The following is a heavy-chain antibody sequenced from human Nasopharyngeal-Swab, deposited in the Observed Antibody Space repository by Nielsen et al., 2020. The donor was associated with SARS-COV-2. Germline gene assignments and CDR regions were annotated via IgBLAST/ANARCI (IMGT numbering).Heavy chain of an antibody. Sequence: SETLSLTCTVSGGSISSGGYYWSWIRQHPGKGLEWIGYIYYSGSTYYNPSLKSRVTISVDTSKNQISLKLSSVTAADTAVYYCASRRITISPWFDPWGQGTLVTVSS. CDR1: GGSISSGGYY. CDR2: IYYSGST. D-gene: IGHD3-3*01. V-gene: IGHV4-31*03. CDR3: ASRRITISPWFDP. J-gene: IGHJ5*02.